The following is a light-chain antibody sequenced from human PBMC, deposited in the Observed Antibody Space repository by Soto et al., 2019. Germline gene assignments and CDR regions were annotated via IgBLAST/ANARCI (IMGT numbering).Light chain of an antibody. Sequence: EILMTQSPATLSVSPGDRATLSCRASQSVSNNLAWYQQRPGQAPRLLIYGASTRATGIPARFSGSGSGTEFTLTISSLQSEDFGVYYCQQYGDSPLTSGPGTKVDIK. J-gene: IGKJ3*01. V-gene: IGKV3-15*01. CDR3: QQYGDSPLT. CDR1: QSVSNN. CDR2: GAS.